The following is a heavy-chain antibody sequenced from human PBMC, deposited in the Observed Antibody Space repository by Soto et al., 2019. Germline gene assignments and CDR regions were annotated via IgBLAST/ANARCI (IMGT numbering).Heavy chain of an antibody. CDR3: AKYYDIDYYYMDV. Sequence: GGSLRLSCAASGVTFCSYSMNWVRQAPGKGLEWVSSISSSSSYIYYADSVKGRFTIYRDNAKNSLYLQMNSLRAEDTAVYYCAKYYDIDYYYMDVWGKGTTVTVSS. CDR2: ISSSSSYI. CDR1: GVTFCSYS. V-gene: IGHV3-21*01. D-gene: IGHD3-9*01. J-gene: IGHJ6*03.